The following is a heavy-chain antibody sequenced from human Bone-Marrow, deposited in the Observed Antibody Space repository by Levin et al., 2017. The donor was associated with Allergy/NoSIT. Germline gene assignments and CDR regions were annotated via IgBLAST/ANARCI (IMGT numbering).Heavy chain of an antibody. CDR2: IYYSGGT. CDR1: GGSMTGYY. J-gene: IGHJ4*02. CDR3: TGVWFGEAHQYYFDH. V-gene: IGHV4-59*01. D-gene: IGHD3-10*01. Sequence: SETLSLTCTVSGGSMTGYYWSWIRQAPGKGLEWIGYIYYSGGTNYNPSLMSIDTSKKQISLRLNSVTAADTAVYFCTGVWFGEAHQYYFDHWGQGTLVTVSS.